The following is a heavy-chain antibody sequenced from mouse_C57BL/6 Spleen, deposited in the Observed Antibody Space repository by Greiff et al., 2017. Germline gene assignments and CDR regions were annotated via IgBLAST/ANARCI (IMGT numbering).Heavy chain of an antibody. CDR2: IDPEDGET. D-gene: IGHD2-1*01. CDR3: ARYYGNYEDYFDY. V-gene: IGHV14-2*01. J-gene: IGHJ2*01. Sequence: VHVKQSGAELVKPGASVKLSCTASGFNIKDYYMHWVKQRTEQGLEWIGRIDPEDGETKYAPKFQGKATITADTSSNTAYLQLSSLTSEDTAVYYCARYYGNYEDYFDYWGQGTTLTVSS. CDR1: GFNIKDYY.